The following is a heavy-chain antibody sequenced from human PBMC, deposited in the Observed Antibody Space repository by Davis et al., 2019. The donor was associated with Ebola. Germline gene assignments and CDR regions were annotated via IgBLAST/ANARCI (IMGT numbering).Heavy chain of an antibody. CDR1: GFTFSDYY. V-gene: IGHV3-11*06. CDR3: ARHGGYYYHYFDY. J-gene: IGHJ4*02. Sequence: GESLKISCAASGFTFSDYYMSWIRQAPGKGLEWVSYISSSSSYTNYADSVKGRFTISRDNAKNSLYLQMNSLRAEDTAVYYCARHGGYYYHYFDYWGQGTLVTVSS. D-gene: IGHD3-22*01. CDR2: ISSSSSYT.